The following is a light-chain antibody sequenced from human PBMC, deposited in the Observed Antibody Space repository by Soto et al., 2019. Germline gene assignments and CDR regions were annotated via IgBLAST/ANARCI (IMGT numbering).Light chain of an antibody. CDR3: PQSFSTLPFGGGTPQLT. Sequence: DIQMTQFPSSLSASVGDTVIITVPAIQTIHVHVNWYHQIARKAPHLLIYTTSTVQTGVPSRFSGSGSGTDFTLTISSLQPEDFATYYCPQSFSTLPFGGGTPQLTFGGGTKVDIK. V-gene: IGKV1-39*01. CDR1: QTIHVH. J-gene: IGKJ4*01. CDR2: TTS.